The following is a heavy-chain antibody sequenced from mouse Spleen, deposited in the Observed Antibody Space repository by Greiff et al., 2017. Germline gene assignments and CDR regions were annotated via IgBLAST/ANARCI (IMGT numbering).Heavy chain of an antibody. CDR3: ARYGYDGGFAY. Sequence: EVQLQQSGPELVKPGASVKIPCKASGYTFTDYNMDWVKQSHGKSLEWIGDINPNNGGTIYNQKFKGKATFTVDKSSSTAYMELRSLTSEDTAVYYCARYGYDGGFAYWGQGTLVTVSA. CDR1: GYTFTDYN. J-gene: IGHJ3*01. V-gene: IGHV1-18*01. D-gene: IGHD2-2*01. CDR2: INPNNGGT.